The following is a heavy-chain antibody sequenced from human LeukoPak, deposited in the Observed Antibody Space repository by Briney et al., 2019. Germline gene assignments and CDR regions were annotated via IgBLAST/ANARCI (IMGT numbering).Heavy chain of an antibody. Sequence: GGSLRLSCAASGFTYSSFAMHWVRQAPGKGLEGVALISYDGSAKYYADSVKGRFTISRDNSKNTLYLQMNSLRAEDTAVYYCARGSIAVAVGKYYFDYWGQGALVTVSS. V-gene: IGHV3-30*04. CDR2: ISYDGSAK. CDR1: GFTYSSFA. J-gene: IGHJ4*02. D-gene: IGHD6-19*01. CDR3: ARGSIAVAVGKYYFDY.